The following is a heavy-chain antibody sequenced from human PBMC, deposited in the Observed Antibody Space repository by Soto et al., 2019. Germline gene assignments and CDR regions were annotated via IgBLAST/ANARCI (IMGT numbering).Heavy chain of an antibody. D-gene: IGHD2-2*01. Sequence: PGGSLRLSCAASGFTFSSYSMNWVRQAPGKGLEWVSYISSSSRTIYYADSVKGRFTISRDNAKNSLYLQMNSLRAEDTAVYYCARAPAAMRPYYFDYWGQGTLVTVSS. V-gene: IGHV3-48*01. CDR1: GFTFSSYS. J-gene: IGHJ4*02. CDR2: ISSSSRTI. CDR3: ARAPAAMRPYYFDY.